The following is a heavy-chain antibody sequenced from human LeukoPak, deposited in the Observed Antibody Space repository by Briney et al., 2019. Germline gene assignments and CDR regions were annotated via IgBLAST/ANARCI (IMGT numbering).Heavy chain of an antibody. Sequence: PGGSLRLSCAASGFTFSSYEMNWVRQAPGMGLEWVSYISSSGSTIYYADSVKGRFTISRDNAKNSLYLQMNSLRAEDTAVYYCARDRSYANDYWGQGTLVTVSS. CDR3: ARDRSYANDY. J-gene: IGHJ4*02. CDR2: ISSSGSTI. D-gene: IGHD1-26*01. V-gene: IGHV3-48*03. CDR1: GFTFSSYE.